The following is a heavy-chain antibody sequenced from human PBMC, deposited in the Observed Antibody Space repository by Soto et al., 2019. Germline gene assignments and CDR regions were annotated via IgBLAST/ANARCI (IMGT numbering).Heavy chain of an antibody. CDR1: GFTFSAYS. D-gene: IGHD2-8*01. V-gene: IGHV3-48*02. CDR3: ARDNGMAGSFDP. CDR2: ITGSSATI. J-gene: IGHJ5*02. Sequence: QLVESGGGLVQPGESLRLSCAASGFTFSAYSMNWVRQAPGKGLEWISYITGSSATIYYADSVKGRFTIPRDNAKNSLYLQMNSLRDEDTAIYFCARDNGMAGSFDPWGQGTLVTVSS.